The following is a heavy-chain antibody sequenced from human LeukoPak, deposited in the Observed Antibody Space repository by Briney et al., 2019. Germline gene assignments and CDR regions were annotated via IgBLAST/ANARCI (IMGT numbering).Heavy chain of an antibody. Sequence: GGSLRLSCAASGFTFSTYSMNWVRQAPGKGLEWVSSISSSSSYIYYADSVKGRFTISRDNSKNTLYLQMNSLRAEDTAVYYCAKDGRGWIVVAYYYMDVWGKGTTVTISS. V-gene: IGHV3-21*01. D-gene: IGHD3-22*01. CDR1: GFTFSTYS. J-gene: IGHJ6*03. CDR3: AKDGRGWIVVAYYYMDV. CDR2: ISSSSSYI.